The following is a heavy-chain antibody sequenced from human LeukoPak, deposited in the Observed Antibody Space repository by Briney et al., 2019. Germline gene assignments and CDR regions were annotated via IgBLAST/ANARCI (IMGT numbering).Heavy chain of an antibody. V-gene: IGHV1-2*02. Sequence: ASVKVSCKASGYTFTGYYMHWVRQAPGQGLEWMGWINPNSGGINYAQKFQGRVTMTRDTSISTAYMELSRPRSDDTAVYYCARDFHDYRHPDINWFDPWGQGTLVTVSS. CDR1: GYTFTGYY. CDR3: ARDFHDYRHPDINWFDP. CDR2: INPNSGGI. J-gene: IGHJ5*02. D-gene: IGHD4-11*01.